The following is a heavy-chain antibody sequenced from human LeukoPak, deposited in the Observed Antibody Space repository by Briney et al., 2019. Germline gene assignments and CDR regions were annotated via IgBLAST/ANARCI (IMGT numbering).Heavy chain of an antibody. CDR2: ISSSGSTI. D-gene: IGHD3-10*01. J-gene: IGHJ4*02. CDR1: GFTFSSYE. V-gene: IGHV3-48*03. CDR3: ARAGITMVRGAVGDY. Sequence: GGSLRLSCAASGFTFSSYEMNWVRQAPGKGLEWVSYISSSGSTIYYADSVKGRFTISRDNAKNSLYLQMNSLRAEDTAVYYSARAGITMVRGAVGDYWGQGTLVTVSS.